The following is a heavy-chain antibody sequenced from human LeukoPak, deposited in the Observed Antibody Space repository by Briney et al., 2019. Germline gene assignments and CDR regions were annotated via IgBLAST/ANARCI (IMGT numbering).Heavy chain of an antibody. V-gene: IGHV4-4*02. CDR2: IYHSGST. J-gene: IGHJ6*02. Sequence: PSETLSLTCAVSGGSISNENWWGWVRQPPGKGLEWIGEIYHSGSTNYIPSLKSRITISVDKSKNQFSLKLTSVTAADTAVYYCARSPIGYGMDVWGQGTTVTVSS. CDR1: GGSISNENW. CDR3: ARSPIGYGMDV.